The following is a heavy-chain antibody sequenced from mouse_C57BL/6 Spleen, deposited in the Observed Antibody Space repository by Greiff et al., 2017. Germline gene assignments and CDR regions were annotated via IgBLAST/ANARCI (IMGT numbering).Heavy chain of an antibody. CDR3: ARRGGYDYENAMDY. CDR1: GYTFTSYW. J-gene: IGHJ4*01. V-gene: IGHV1-55*01. Sequence: VQLQQPGAELVKPGASVKMSCKASGYTFTSYWITWVKQRPGQGLEWIGDIYPGSGSTNYNEKFKSKATLTVDTSSSTAYMQLSSLTSEDSAVYYCARRGGYDYENAMDYWGQGTSVTVSS. D-gene: IGHD2-4*01. CDR2: IYPGSGST.